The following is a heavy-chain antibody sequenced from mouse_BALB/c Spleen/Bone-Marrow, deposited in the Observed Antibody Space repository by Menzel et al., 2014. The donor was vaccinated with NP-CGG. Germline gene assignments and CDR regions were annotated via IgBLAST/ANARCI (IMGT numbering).Heavy chain of an antibody. CDR3: ARGGHDFSLDY. J-gene: IGHJ4*01. CDR2: IDTSDSYT. CDR1: GYTFTDNW. Sequence: VQLVESGAELGMPGASVKMSCKASGYTFTDNWIYWVKQRPGQGLEWIGAIDTSDSYTNYNQKFMGKASLTVDASSSTAYAQVSSLTSDDSAVYYCARGGHDFSLDYWGQGTSVTVSS. V-gene: IGHV1-69*01. D-gene: IGHD2-4*01.